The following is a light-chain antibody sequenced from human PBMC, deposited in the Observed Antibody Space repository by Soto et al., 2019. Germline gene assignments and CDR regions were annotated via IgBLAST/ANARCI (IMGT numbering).Light chain of an antibody. V-gene: IGKV2-30*01. CDR3: MQGRHLPYT. CDR1: QSLVDSDGNTF. Sequence: DIVMTQSPFSLPVTLGQPASISCRSSQSLVDSDGNTFLNWFQQRPGQSPRRLIHKVSDRDSGVPDRFSGSGSGTDFTLRISRVEAEDVGVYYCMQGRHLPYTFGQGTK. CDR2: KVS. J-gene: IGKJ2*01.